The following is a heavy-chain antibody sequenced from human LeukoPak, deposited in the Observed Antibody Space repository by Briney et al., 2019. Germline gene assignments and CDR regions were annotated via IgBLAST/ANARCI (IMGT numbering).Heavy chain of an antibody. V-gene: IGHV4-34*01. CDR1: GGSFSGYY. CDR2: INHSGST. CDR3: ARVVDFWSGYYLDY. J-gene: IGHJ4*02. Sequence: SETLSLTCAVYGGSFSGYYWSWIRQPPGKGLEWIGEINHSGSTNYNPSLKSRVNISVDTSKNQFSLKLSSVTAADTAVYYCARVVDFWSGYYLDYWGQGTLVTVSS. D-gene: IGHD3-3*01.